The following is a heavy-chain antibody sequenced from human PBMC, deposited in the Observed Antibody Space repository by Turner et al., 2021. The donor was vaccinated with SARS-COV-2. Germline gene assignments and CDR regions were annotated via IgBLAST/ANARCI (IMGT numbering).Heavy chain of an antibody. V-gene: IGHV1-2*02. D-gene: IGHD6-6*01. CDR1: GYLFTGYY. CDR2: INTNIGGT. J-gene: IGHJ5*02. Sequence: QEQLQPSGAVVKKPGSSVQVSCKPSGYLFTGYYMHWVRQAPGQGLGGRGWINTNIGGTNYAQRCQGRVTMTRDTSISTAYMDLSRLRSDDTAVYYCASEGAPVSSSSRVWFEPWGQGTLVTVSS. CDR3: ASEGAPVSSSSRVWFEP.